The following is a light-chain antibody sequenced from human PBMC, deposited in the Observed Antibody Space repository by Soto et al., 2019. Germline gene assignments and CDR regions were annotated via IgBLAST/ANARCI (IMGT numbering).Light chain of an antibody. CDR2: WAS. Sequence: DIVMTQSKDSLAVSLGERATIKCKSIQSFLYSSNNKNYLAWYQQKPGQPPKLLIYWASTRESGVPDRFSGSGSGTDFTLTISSLQAEDVAVYYCQQYYITPLTFGGGS. J-gene: IGKJ4*01. CDR3: QQYYITPLT. V-gene: IGKV4-1*01. CDR1: QSFLYSSNNKNY.